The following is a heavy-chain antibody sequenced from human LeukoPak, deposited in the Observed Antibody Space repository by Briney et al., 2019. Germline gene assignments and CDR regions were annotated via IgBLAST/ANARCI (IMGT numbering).Heavy chain of an antibody. J-gene: IGHJ5*02. CDR1: GYTFTDYY. Sequence: ATVRISCKVSGYTFTDYYMHWVQQAPGKGLEWMGLVDPEDGETIYAEKFQGRVTITADTSTDTAYMELSSLRSEDMAGYYCATTPRYGMGPSCYFPWGQGTLVTVPS. CDR3: ATTPRYGMGPSCYFP. CDR2: VDPEDGET. D-gene: IGHD2-2*01. V-gene: IGHV1-69-2*01.